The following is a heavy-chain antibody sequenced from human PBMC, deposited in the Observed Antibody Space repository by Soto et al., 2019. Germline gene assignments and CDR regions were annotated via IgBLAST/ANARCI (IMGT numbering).Heavy chain of an antibody. CDR1: GFTFSSYG. V-gene: IGHV3-30*18. CDR3: AKARVRIQLWFIYGMDV. Sequence: GGSLRLSCAASGFTFSSYGMHWVRQAQGKGLEWVAVISYDGSNKYYADSVKGRFTISRDNSKNTLYLQMNSLRAEDTAVYYCAKARVRIQLWFIYGMDVWGQGTTVTVSS. CDR2: ISYDGSNK. J-gene: IGHJ6*02. D-gene: IGHD5-18*01.